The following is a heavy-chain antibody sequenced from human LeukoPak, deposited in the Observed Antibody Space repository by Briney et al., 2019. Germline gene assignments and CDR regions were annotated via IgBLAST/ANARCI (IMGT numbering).Heavy chain of an antibody. CDR1: GFTVSSNY. CDR3: ASAKNYYYYMDV. J-gene: IGHJ6*03. Sequence: GGSLRLSCAASGFTVSSNYTSWVRQAPGKGLEWVSVIYTGGSTYYADSVKGRFTISRDNSKNTLYLQMNSLRAEDTAVYYCASAKNYYYYMDVWGKGTTVTVSS. CDR2: IYTGGST. V-gene: IGHV3-53*01.